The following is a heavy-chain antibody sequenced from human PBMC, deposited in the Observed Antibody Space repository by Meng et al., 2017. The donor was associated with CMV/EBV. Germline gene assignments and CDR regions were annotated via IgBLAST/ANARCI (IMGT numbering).Heavy chain of an antibody. D-gene: IGHD1-7*01. CDR3: ARALLAGTTFLVFDP. CDR1: GGSISSYY. J-gene: IGHJ5*02. V-gene: IGHV4-59*01. Sequence: GSLRLSCTVSGGSISSYYWSWIRRPPGKGLEWIGYIYYSGSTNYNPSLKSRVTISVDTSKNQFSLKLSSVTAADTAVYYCARALLAGTTFLVFDPWGQGTLVTVSS. CDR2: IYYSGST.